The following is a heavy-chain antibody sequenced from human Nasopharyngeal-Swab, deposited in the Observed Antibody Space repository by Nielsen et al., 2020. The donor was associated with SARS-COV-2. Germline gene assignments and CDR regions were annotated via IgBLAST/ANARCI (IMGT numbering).Heavy chain of an antibody. CDR3: AKASCGGDCPSGQHADF. CDR1: GFSFNTYG. Sequence: ASVKVSCKASGFSFNTYGFIWVRQAPGQGLEWMGWISGYNGKTLYAEKVQGRVAMTTDAATSTAYTELRNLRPDDTALYFCAKASCGGDCPSGQHADFWGQGTQVTVSS. V-gene: IGHV1-18*04. J-gene: IGHJ4*02. D-gene: IGHD2-21*01. CDR2: ISGYNGKT.